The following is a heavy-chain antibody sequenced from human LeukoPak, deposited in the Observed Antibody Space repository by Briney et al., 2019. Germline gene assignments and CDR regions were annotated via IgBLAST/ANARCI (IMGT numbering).Heavy chain of an antibody. CDR1: GFTFSSYA. CDR2: ISADGGGT. V-gene: IGHV3-23*01. J-gene: IGHJ6*02. Sequence: PGGSLRLSCVVSGFTFSSYAMSWVRQAPGKGLEWVSGISADGGGTFYADSGKGRFTISRDNSKNFLYLQMNSLRAEDTAVYYCARGQTYSGRTLDVWGQGTTVTVSS. D-gene: IGHD1-26*01. CDR3: ARGQTYSGRTLDV.